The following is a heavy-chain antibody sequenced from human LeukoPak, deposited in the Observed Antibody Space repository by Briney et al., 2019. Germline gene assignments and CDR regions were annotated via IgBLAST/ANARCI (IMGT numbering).Heavy chain of an antibody. CDR2: IIPIFGTA. Sequence: ASVKVSCRASGGTFSSYAISWVRQAPGQGLEWMGGIIPIFGTANYAQKFQGRVTITADESTSTAYMELSSLRSEDTAVYYCARTPVGGSYNQFDYWGQGTLVTVSS. J-gene: IGHJ4*02. CDR1: GGTFSSYA. D-gene: IGHD3-16*01. V-gene: IGHV1-69*13. CDR3: ARTPVGGSYNQFDY.